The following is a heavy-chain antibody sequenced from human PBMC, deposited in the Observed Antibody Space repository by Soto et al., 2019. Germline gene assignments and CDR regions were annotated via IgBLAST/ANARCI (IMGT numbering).Heavy chain of an antibody. J-gene: IGHJ4*02. CDR3: AKHPRYYYDSSGYYFPLDY. V-gene: IGHV3-23*01. D-gene: IGHD3-22*01. Sequence: PGGSLRLSCAASGFTFSGYAMSWVRQAPGKGLEWVSAISGSGGSTYYADSVKGRFTISRDNSKNTLYLQMNSLRAEDTAVYYCAKHPRYYYDSSGYYFPLDYWGRGTLVTVS. CDR2: ISGSGGST. CDR1: GFTFSGYA.